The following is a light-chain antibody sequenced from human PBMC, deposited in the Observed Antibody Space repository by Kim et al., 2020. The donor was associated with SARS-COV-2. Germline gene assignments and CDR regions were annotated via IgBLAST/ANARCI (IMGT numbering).Light chain of an antibody. J-gene: IGKJ4*01. Sequence: DIQMTQSPSTLSASVGDRVTITCRASQSISSWLAWYQQKPGKAPKLLIYKASSLESGVPSRFSGSGSGTEFTLTISSLQPDDFATYYCQQYNSYSPLTFGGGTKLEF. CDR1: QSISSW. CDR2: KAS. V-gene: IGKV1-5*03. CDR3: QQYNSYSPLT.